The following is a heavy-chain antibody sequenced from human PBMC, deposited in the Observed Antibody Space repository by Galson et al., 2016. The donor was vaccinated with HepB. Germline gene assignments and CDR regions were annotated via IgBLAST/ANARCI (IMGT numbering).Heavy chain of an antibody. CDR2: TYYRSKWYN. Sequence: CVISGDSVSSNSAAWNWIRQSPSRGLEWLGRTYYRSKWYNDYAVSVKSRITINPNTSKNQFSLQLNSVTSEDTAVYYCARGPRAYFDFWGQGTLVTVSS. V-gene: IGHV6-1*01. CDR1: GDSVSSNSAA. J-gene: IGHJ4*02. CDR3: ARGPRAYFDF.